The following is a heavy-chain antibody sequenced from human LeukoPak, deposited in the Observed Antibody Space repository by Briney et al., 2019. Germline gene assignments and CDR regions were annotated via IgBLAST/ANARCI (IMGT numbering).Heavy chain of an antibody. CDR1: GFTFSSYA. Sequence: GGSLRLSCAASGFTFSSYAMSWVRQAPGKGLEWVSTISTSSTGTHYADSVKGRFTISRDDSLNTLYLHMNSLRVEDTAVYYCAKDLDSTGIYSDWFDPWGQGTLVTVSS. CDR2: ISTSSTGT. J-gene: IGHJ5*02. V-gene: IGHV3-23*01. CDR3: AKDLDSTGIYSDWFDP. D-gene: IGHD2-21*01.